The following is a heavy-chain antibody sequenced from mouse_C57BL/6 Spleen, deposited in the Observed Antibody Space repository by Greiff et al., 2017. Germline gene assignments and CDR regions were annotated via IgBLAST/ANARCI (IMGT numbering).Heavy chain of an antibody. V-gene: IGHV1-72*01. D-gene: IGHD1-1*01. J-gene: IGHJ2*01. CDR2: IDPNNGGT. CDR1: GYTFTSYW. Sequence: QVQLQQPGAELVKPGASVKLSCKASGYTFTSYWMHWVKQRPGRGLEWIGRIDPNNGGTKYNEKFKSKATLTVDKPSSTAYMQLSSLTSEDSAVYYCAREFITTVVADFDYWGQGTTLTVSS. CDR3: AREFITTVVADFDY.